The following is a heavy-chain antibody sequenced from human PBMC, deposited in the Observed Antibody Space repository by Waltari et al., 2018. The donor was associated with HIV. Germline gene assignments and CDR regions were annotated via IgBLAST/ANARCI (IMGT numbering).Heavy chain of an antibody. CDR1: GYPFTTYG. CDR3: ARSHCAVTSCGSIDY. J-gene: IGHJ4*02. D-gene: IGHD4-17*01. Sequence: QVQLVQSGAQVKKPGASVKVSCKASGYPFTTYGITWVRQAPGQGLEWLGWIGTYNGNADFAPKTKVRIHLTIDTSMSTAYMELTSLRSDDTAVYYCARSHCAVTSCGSIDYWGQGTLVTVSS. V-gene: IGHV1-18*01. CDR2: IGTYNGNA.